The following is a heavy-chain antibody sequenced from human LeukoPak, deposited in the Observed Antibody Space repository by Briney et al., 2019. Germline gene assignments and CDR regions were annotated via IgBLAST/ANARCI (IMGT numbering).Heavy chain of an antibody. CDR1: GFTFSTYW. CDR2: IKVDGSET. V-gene: IGHV3-7*03. J-gene: IGHJ4*02. CDR3: AKMQGYFDY. Sequence: GGSLRLSCGASGFTFSTYWMSWVRQAPGKGPEWVANIKVDGSETHYVDSVKGRFTISRDNSKNTVSLQMNSLRAEDTAIYYCAKMQGYFDYWGQGALVTVSS.